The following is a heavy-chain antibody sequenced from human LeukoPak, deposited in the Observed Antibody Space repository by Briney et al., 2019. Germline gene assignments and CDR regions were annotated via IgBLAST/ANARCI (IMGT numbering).Heavy chain of an antibody. Sequence: KASETLSLTCTVSGGSISSSSYYWGWIRHPPGKGLEWIGSIYYSGSTYYNPSLKSRVTISVDTSKNQFSLKLSSVTAADTAVYYCASHDYSPNWFDPWGQGTLVTVSS. V-gene: IGHV4-39*01. CDR1: GGSISSSSYY. CDR3: ASHDYSPNWFDP. CDR2: IYYSGST. D-gene: IGHD4-11*01. J-gene: IGHJ5*02.